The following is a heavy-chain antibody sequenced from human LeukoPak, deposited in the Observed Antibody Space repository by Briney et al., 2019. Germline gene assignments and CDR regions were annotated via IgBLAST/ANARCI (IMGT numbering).Heavy chain of an antibody. CDR1: GFTFSSYG. CDR3: AKYWGAYGDYRGRYMDV. D-gene: IGHD4-17*01. Sequence: GGSLRLSCAASGFTFSSYGMSWVRQAPGKGLEWVSAISGSGGSTYYADSVKGRFTISRDNSKSTLYLQMNSLRAEDTALYYCAKYWGAYGDYRGRYMDVWGKGTTVTVSS. J-gene: IGHJ6*03. CDR2: ISGSGGST. V-gene: IGHV3-23*01.